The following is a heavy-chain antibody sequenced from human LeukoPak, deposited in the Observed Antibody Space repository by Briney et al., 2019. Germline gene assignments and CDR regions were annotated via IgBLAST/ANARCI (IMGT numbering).Heavy chain of an antibody. CDR2: IGGSGDTT. Sequence: GGSLRLSCAASGFTFSSYAMSWVCQAPGKGLEWVSAIGGSGDTTYYADSVKGRFTISRDYSKNTLYLQMNSLRAEDTAVYYCAKFHIVVVNGYFDYWGQGTLVTVSS. CDR1: GFTFSSYA. D-gene: IGHD2-21*01. CDR3: AKFHIVVVNGYFDY. V-gene: IGHV3-23*01. J-gene: IGHJ4*02.